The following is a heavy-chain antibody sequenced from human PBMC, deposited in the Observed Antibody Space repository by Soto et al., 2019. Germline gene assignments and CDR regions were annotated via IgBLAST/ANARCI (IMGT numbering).Heavy chain of an antibody. V-gene: IGHV3-23*01. CDR3: AKDWYSSSWYGYFQH. J-gene: IGHJ1*01. CDR2: ISGSGGST. D-gene: IGHD6-13*01. Sequence: LRLSCAASGFTFSSCAMSWVRQAPGKGLEWVSAISGSGGSTYYAGSVKGRFTISRDNSKNTLYLQMNSLRAEDTAVYYCAKDWYSSSWYGYFQHWGQGTLVTVSS. CDR1: GFTFSSCA.